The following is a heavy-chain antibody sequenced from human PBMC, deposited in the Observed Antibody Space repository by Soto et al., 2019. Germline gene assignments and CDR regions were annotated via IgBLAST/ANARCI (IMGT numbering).Heavy chain of an antibody. CDR1: GYTFTSYG. D-gene: IGHD3-10*01. V-gene: IGHV1-18*01. CDR2: ISAYNGNT. J-gene: IGHJ6*02. CDR3: ARDPRVRDGYNLYYYYGMDV. Sequence: QVQLVQSGAEVKKPGASVKVSCKASGYTFTSYGISWVRQAPGQGLEWMGWISAYNGNTNYAQKLQGRVTMTTDTSTSTAYMELRSLRSDDTAVYYCARDPRVRDGYNLYYYYGMDVWGQGTTVTVSS.